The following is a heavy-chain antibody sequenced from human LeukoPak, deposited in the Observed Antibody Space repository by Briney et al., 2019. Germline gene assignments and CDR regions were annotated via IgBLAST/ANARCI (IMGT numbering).Heavy chain of an antibody. CDR1: EFTFSAYW. J-gene: IGHJ4*02. Sequence: GGSLRLSCAASEFTFSAYWMHWVRQAPGKGLVWVSRIRGDGSMTNYADSVKGRFTISRDNAKNTLYLQMNSLRLEDTAVYYCARENLAAAAGYWGQGTVVTVSS. D-gene: IGHD6-25*01. CDR3: ARENLAAAAGY. CDR2: IRGDGSMT. V-gene: IGHV3-74*01.